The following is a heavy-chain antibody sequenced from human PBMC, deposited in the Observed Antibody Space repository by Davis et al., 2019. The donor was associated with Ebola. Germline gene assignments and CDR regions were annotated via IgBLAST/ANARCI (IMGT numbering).Heavy chain of an antibody. CDR3: ARVGLTTISPLFDY. Sequence: ASVKVSCKASGYSFTNYGITWVRQAPGQSLEWVGWINAGNGNTKYSQKFQGSATITTDTSASTAYMELSSLRSEDTAVYYCARVGLTTISPLFDYWGQGTLVTVSS. D-gene: IGHD4-11*01. V-gene: IGHV1-3*01. CDR2: INAGNGNT. CDR1: GYSFTNYG. J-gene: IGHJ4*02.